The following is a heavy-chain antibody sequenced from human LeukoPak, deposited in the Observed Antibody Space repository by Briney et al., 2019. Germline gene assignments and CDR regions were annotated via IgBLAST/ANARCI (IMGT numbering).Heavy chain of an antibody. Sequence: PSETLSLTCTVSGGSISSYYWSWIRQPPGKGLEWIGYIYYSGSTNYNPSLKSRVTISVDTSKNQFSLKLSSVTAADTAVYYCASSVEMATIYFDYWGQGTLVTVSS. V-gene: IGHV4-59*08. J-gene: IGHJ4*02. CDR3: ASSVEMATIYFDY. CDR1: GGSISSYY. CDR2: IYYSGST. D-gene: IGHD5-24*01.